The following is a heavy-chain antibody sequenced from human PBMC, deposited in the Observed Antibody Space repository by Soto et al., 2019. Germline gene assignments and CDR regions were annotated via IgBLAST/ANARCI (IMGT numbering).Heavy chain of an antibody. CDR1: GVSISSGNW. CDR2: IFHDGTA. D-gene: IGHD3-10*01. J-gene: IGHJ4*02. CDR3: ARLVYDTRLNYMYFDF. Sequence: QVKLQESGPGLATPSGTLSITCAVSGVSISSGNWWTWVRQTPQRGLEYIGEIFHDGTANYYPSFERRVAISVDTSKNQFSLKLTSVTAADTAIYFCARLVYDTRLNYMYFDFWGQGALVTVSS. V-gene: IGHV4-4*02.